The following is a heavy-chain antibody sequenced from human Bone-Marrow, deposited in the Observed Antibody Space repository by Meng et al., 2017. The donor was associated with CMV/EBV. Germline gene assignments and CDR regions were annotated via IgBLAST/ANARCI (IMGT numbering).Heavy chain of an antibody. J-gene: IGHJ4*01. Sequence: GGSLRLSCAASGFTFSSYSMNWVRQAPGKGLEWVSYISSSSSTIYYADSVKGRFTISRDNAKNSLYLQMNSLRAEDTAVYYCARDSPRTSYCSSTSGYFVDWGHGTLVNVSS. CDR2: ISSSSSTI. CDR1: GFTFSSYS. V-gene: IGHV3-48*04. D-gene: IGHD2-2*01. CDR3: ARDSPRTSYCSSTSGYFVD.